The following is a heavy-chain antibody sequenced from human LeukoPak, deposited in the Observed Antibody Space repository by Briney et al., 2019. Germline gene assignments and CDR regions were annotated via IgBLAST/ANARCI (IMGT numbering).Heavy chain of an antibody. V-gene: IGHV1-2*02. CDR2: INPNSGGT. J-gene: IGHJ4*02. CDR3: AREWKEYGDYESVRFDY. CDR1: GYTFTSYG. D-gene: IGHD4-17*01. Sequence: GASVKVSCKASGYTFTSYGISWVRQAPGQGLEWMGWINPNSGGTNYAQNFQGRVTMTRDTPISTAYMELSRLRSDDTAVYYCAREWKEYGDYESVRFDYWGQGTLVTVSS.